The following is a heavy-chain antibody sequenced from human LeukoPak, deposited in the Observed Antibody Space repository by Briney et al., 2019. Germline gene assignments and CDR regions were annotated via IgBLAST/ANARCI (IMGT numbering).Heavy chain of an antibody. CDR1: GFTFSNYA. D-gene: IGHD6-19*01. V-gene: IGHV3-23*01. J-gene: IGHJ2*01. Sequence: GGSLRLSCAASGFTFSNYAMNWVRLAPGEGLEWVSGISFSGIDTYYADSVKGRFTISRDNSKNTLYLQMNSLRAEDTALYSCAKNQAVAGTVLWYFDLWGRGTLVTVSS. CDR2: ISFSGIDT. CDR3: AKNQAVAGTVLWYFDL.